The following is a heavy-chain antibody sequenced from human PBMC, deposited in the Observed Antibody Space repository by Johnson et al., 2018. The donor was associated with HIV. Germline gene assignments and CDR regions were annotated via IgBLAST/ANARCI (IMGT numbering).Heavy chain of an antibody. CDR2: ISSSGSTI. D-gene: IGHD5-12*01. V-gene: IGHV3-11*04. CDR3: AKEGRYVEGAFDI. CDR1: GFTFSDYY. Sequence: QVQLVESGGGLVKPGGSLRLSCAASGFTFSDYYMSWISQAPGKGLEWVSYISSSGSTIYSADFVKGRFTISRDTSKKSVFLQMNSLRPEDTAVYYCAKEGRYVEGAFDIWGQGTMVTVSS. J-gene: IGHJ3*02.